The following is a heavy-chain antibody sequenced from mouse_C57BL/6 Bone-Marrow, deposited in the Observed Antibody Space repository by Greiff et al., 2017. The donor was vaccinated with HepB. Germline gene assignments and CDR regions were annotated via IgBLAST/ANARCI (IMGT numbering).Heavy chain of an antibody. V-gene: IGHV1-81*01. CDR1: GYTFTSYG. Sequence: VQLQQSGAELARPGASVKLSCKASGYTFTSYGISWVKQRTGQGLEWIGEIYPRSGNTYYNEKFKGKATLTADKSSSTAYMELRSLTSEDSAVYFCARFHYDYDWFAYWGQGTLVTVSA. J-gene: IGHJ3*01. CDR3: ARFHYDYDWFAY. CDR2: IYPRSGNT. D-gene: IGHD2-4*01.